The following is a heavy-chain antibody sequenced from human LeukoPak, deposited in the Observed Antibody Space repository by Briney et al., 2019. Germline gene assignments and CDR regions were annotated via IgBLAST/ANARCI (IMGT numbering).Heavy chain of an antibody. CDR2: ISAYNGNT. J-gene: IGHJ3*02. Sequence: ASVKVSCKASGYTFSSYGISRVRQAPGQGLEWMGWISAYNGNTNYAQKLQGRVTMTTDTSTSTAYMELRSLRSDDTAVYYCASSIRLDAFDIWGQGTMVTVSS. V-gene: IGHV1-18*04. CDR1: GYTFSSYG. CDR3: ASSIRLDAFDI. D-gene: IGHD4-17*01.